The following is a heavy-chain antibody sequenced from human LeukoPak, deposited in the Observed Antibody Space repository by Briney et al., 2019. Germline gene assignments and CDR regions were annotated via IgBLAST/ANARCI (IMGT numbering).Heavy chain of an antibody. V-gene: IGHV1-2*02. D-gene: IGHD3-10*01. CDR1: GYTFTGYY. CDR2: INPNSGGT. Sequence: ASVKVSCKASGYTFTGYYMHWVRQAPGQGLEWMGWINPNSGGTNYAQKFQGRVTMTRDTSISTAYMELSRLRSDDTAVYYCARGPAGLGEFFGYWGQGTLVTVSS. CDR3: ARGPAGLGEFFGY. J-gene: IGHJ4*02.